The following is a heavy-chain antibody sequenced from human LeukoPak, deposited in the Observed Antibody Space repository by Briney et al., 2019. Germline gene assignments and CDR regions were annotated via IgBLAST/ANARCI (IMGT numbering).Heavy chain of an antibody. D-gene: IGHD1-26*01. V-gene: IGHV4-4*02. J-gene: IGHJ3*02. CDR3: ARSVSGSYGAFDI. CDR1: GGSLGRSNW. Sequence: PSETLSLTCVVSGGSLGRSNWWSWVRQPPGKGLEWIGEIYQSGSTNYNPSLKSRVAISVDTSKNQFSLKLSSVTAADTAVYFCARSVSGSYGAFDIWGQGTMVTVSS. CDR2: IYQSGST.